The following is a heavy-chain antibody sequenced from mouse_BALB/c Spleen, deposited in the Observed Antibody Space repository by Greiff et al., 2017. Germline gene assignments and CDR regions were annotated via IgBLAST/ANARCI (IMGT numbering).Heavy chain of an antibody. J-gene: IGHJ4*01. V-gene: IGHV5-15*02. D-gene: IGHD1-1*01. CDR1: GFTFSDYG. Sequence: EVMLVESGGGLVQPGGSRKLSCAASGFTFSDYGMAWVRQAPGKGPEWVAFISNLAYSIYYADTVTGRFTISRENAKNTLYLEMSSLRSEDTAMYYCARVNYDYAMDYWGQGTSVTVSS. CDR3: ARVNYDYAMDY. CDR2: ISNLAYSI.